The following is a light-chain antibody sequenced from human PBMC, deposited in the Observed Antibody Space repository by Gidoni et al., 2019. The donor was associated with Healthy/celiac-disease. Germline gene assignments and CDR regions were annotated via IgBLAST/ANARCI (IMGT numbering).Light chain of an antibody. CDR2: AAS. Sequence: DIQLTQSPSSLSASVGDRVTITCRASQSISSYLNWYQQKPGKAPKRLIYAASSLQSGVPSRFSGSESGTDFSLTNSRQQPEDFATYYCQQRSTFGHGTKVEIK. J-gene: IGKJ2*02. CDR1: QSISSY. V-gene: IGKV1-39*01. CDR3: QQRST.